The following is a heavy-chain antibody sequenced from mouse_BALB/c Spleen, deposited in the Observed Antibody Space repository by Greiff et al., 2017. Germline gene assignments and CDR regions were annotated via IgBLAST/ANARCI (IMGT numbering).Heavy chain of an antibody. J-gene: IGHJ4*01. D-gene: IGHD1-1*01. CDR3: ARGGTTVAMDY. CDR2: ISYDGSN. Sequence: DVQLQESGPGLVKPSQSLSLTCSVTGYSITSGYYWNWIRQFPGNKLEWMGYISYDGSNNYNPSLKNRISITRDTSKNQFFLKLNSVTTEDTATYYCARGGTTVAMDYWGQGTSVTVSS. V-gene: IGHV3-6*02. CDR1: GYSITSGYY.